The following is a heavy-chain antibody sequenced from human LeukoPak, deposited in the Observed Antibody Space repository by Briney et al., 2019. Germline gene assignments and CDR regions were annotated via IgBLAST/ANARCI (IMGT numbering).Heavy chain of an antibody. D-gene: IGHD3-16*01. CDR1: GGSISSSSYH. CDR3: ARADLGGLGPLFDY. V-gene: IGHV4-39*07. CDR2: IYSSGSS. J-gene: IGHJ4*02. Sequence: SETLSLTCTVSGGSISSSSYHWGWIRQPPGKGLEWIGTIYSSGSSYYNPSLKSRVTISVDKSKHQFSLKLSSVTAADTAVYYCARADLGGLGPLFDYWGQGTLVTVSS.